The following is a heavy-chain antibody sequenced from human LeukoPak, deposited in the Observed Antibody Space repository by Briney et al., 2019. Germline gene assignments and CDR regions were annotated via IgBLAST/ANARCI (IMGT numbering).Heavy chain of an antibody. J-gene: IGHJ4*02. V-gene: IGHV3-74*01. Sequence: GGSLRLSCAASGFTFSSYWMHWVRQAPGKGLVWVSRINSDGSSTSYADSVKGRFTISRDNAKNSLYLQMNSLRAEDTAVYYCARAPKGNGFYCTNGVCHFDYWGQGTLVTVSS. D-gene: IGHD2-8*01. CDR1: GFTFSSYW. CDR3: ARAPKGNGFYCTNGVCHFDY. CDR2: INSDGSST.